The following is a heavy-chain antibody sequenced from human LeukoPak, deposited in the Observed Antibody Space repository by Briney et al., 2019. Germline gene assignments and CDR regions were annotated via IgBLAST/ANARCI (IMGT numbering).Heavy chain of an antibody. D-gene: IGHD1-7*01. Sequence: PSETLSLTCAVYGGSFSGYYWSWIRQPPGKGLEWIGEINHSGSINYNPSLKSRVTISVDTSKNQFSLKLSSVTAADTAVYYCASVITGTTSGDYWGQGTLVTVSS. CDR2: INHSGSI. CDR3: ASVITGTTSGDY. CDR1: GGSFSGYY. J-gene: IGHJ4*02. V-gene: IGHV4-34*01.